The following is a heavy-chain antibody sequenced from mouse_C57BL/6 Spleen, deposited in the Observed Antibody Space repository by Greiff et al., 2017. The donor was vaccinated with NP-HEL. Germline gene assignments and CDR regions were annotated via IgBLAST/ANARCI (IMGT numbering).Heavy chain of an antibody. Sequence: EVKLVESGGGLVKPGGSLKLSCAASGFTFSSYAMSWVRQTPEKRLEWVATISDGGSYTYYPDNVKGRFTISRDNAKNNLYLQMSHLKSEDTAMYYCARACGSSPLWYFDVWGTGTTVTVSS. CDR2: ISDGGSYT. J-gene: IGHJ1*03. CDR1: GFTFSSYA. D-gene: IGHD1-1*01. CDR3: ARACGSSPLWYFDV. V-gene: IGHV5-4*03.